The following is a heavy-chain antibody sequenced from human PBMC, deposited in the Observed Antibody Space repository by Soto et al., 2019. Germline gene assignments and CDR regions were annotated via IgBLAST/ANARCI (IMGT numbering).Heavy chain of an antibody. CDR3: ATNWGDGLNSEGYNWLDP. V-gene: IGHV1-69*01. Sequence: QVQLVQSGAEVKKPGSSVKISCKASGGTFSAYTLSWVRQAPGQGLEWMGGISPILGTTKYAQKFQGRVRITADESAGTAYMELSSLRSDATAVYYCATNWGDGLNSEGYNWLDPGSKGTRVTVSS. J-gene: IGHJ5*02. CDR1: GGTFSAYT. D-gene: IGHD7-27*01. CDR2: ISPILGTT.